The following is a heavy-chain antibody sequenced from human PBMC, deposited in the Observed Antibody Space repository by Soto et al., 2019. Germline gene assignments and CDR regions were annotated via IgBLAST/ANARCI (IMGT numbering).Heavy chain of an antibody. V-gene: IGHV3-33*01. CDR1: GFTFSSYG. Sequence: GGSLRLSCAASGFTFSSYGMHWVRQAPGKGLEWVAVIWYDGSNKYYADSVKGRFTISRDNSKNTLYLQMNSLRAEDTAVYYCARDPPSSGWSPRGGGYFDYWGQGTLVTVSS. CDR3: ARDPPSSGWSPRGGGYFDY. D-gene: IGHD6-19*01. CDR2: IWYDGSNK. J-gene: IGHJ4*02.